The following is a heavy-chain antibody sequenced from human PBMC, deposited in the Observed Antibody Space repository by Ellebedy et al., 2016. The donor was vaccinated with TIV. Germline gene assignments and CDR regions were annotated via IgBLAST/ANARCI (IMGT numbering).Heavy chain of an antibody. Sequence: PGGSLRLSCVASAFNFSDYYMNWVRQAPGKGLEWVSCISASGGFRFYADSVKGRFTISRDNAKNSVFLQMDSLRAEDTAIYYCARTLTPYNNNWPLDYWGQGTLVTVSS. J-gene: IGHJ4*02. V-gene: IGHV3-11*04. CDR1: AFNFSDYY. D-gene: IGHD1-1*01. CDR2: ISASGGFR. CDR3: ARTLTPYNNNWPLDY.